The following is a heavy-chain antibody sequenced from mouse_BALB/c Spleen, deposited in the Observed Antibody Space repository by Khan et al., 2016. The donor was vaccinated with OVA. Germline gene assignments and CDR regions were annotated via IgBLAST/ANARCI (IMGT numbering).Heavy chain of an antibody. CDR2: INPTSGYT. J-gene: IGHJ2*01. CDR3: TRDRIDY. CDR1: GYTFTTYW. V-gene: IGHV1-7*01. Sequence: VELVESGAALAKPGASVKMSCKASGYTFTTYWMHWVQQRPGQGLEWIGYINPTSGYTDYNEKFKDRATLSADRSSSTAYMQLSSLTSEDSAGYYCTRDRIDYWGQGTTLTVSS.